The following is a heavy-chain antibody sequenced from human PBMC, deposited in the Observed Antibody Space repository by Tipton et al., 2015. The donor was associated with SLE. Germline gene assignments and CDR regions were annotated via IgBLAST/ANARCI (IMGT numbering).Heavy chain of an antibody. CDR1: GGSISSYY. D-gene: IGHD3-3*01. CDR2: IYYSGNT. CDR3: AYGPSDFWSGYNYYMDV. J-gene: IGHJ6*03. V-gene: IGHV4-59*12. Sequence: LRLSCTVSGGSISSYYWSWIRLPPGKGLEWIGYIYYSGNTNQNPSLKSRVTMSVDTSKNQFSLKLSSVTAADTAVYYCAYGPSDFWSGYNYYMDVWGKGTTVTVSS.